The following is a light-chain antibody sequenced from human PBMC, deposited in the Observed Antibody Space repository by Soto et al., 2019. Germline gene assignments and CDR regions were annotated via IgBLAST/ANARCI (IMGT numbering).Light chain of an antibody. Sequence: EVVMTQSPATLSVSPGERATLSCRASQSVNTNVAWYQQKPGQAPRLLIYGASTRITGIADRFSGTGSGTEFTLTISSLQSEDFAVYFCQQYNNRPPWTFGQGTKVEIK. J-gene: IGKJ1*01. CDR1: QSVNTN. CDR2: GAS. V-gene: IGKV3-15*01. CDR3: QQYNNRPPWT.